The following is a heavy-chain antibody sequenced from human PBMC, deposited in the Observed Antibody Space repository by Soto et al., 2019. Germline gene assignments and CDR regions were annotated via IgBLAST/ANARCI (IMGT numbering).Heavy chain of an antibody. CDR1: GFTFNRYG. V-gene: IGHV3-33*01. CDR2: IWYDGSSE. Sequence: QVQLVESGGGVVQPGRSLRLSCAASGFTFNRYGMHWVRQAPGKGLEWVAVIWYDGSSEYYADSVKGRFTISRDNSKNTMFLQMNSLRAEDTAGYYCARGVDYFWGQGTLVTVSS. CDR3: ARGVDYF. J-gene: IGHJ4*02.